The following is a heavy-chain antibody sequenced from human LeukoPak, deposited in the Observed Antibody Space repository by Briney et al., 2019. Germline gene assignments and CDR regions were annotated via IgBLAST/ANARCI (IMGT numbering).Heavy chain of an antibody. CDR3: AKTAPIFFAMIPPGAFDI. D-gene: IGHD3-22*01. Sequence: PGGSLRLSYAASGFTFSSYAMSWVRQAPGKGLEWVSAISGSGGSTYYADSVKGRFTISRDNSKNTLYLQMNSLRAEDTAVYYCAKTAPIFFAMIPPGAFDIWGQGTMVTVSS. CDR2: ISGSGGST. CDR1: GFTFSSYA. V-gene: IGHV3-23*01. J-gene: IGHJ3*02.